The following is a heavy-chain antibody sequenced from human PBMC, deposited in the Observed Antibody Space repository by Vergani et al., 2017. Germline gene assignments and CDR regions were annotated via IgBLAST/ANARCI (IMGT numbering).Heavy chain of an antibody. V-gene: IGHV3-23*01. CDR3: VKDAVSYENFFDS. CDR2: LTGGGGST. CDR1: GFAFSTYA. Sequence: EVKLLESGGSLKQPGGSVRLSCAASGFAFSTYAMHWVRQAPGKGLEWVSALTGGGGSTYYADSFKGRFIISRDNSRDTLYLQMNSLRPEDTATYYCVKDAVSYENFFDSWGQGTLVTVSS. D-gene: IGHD1-26*01. J-gene: IGHJ4*02.